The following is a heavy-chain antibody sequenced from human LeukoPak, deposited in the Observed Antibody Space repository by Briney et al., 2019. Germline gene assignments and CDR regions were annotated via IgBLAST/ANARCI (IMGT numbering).Heavy chain of an antibody. CDR2: IRSGGVV. V-gene: IGHV3-11*01. J-gene: IGHJ4*02. D-gene: IGHD2-2*01. Sequence: GGSLRLSCAASGFTLSDYYMSWIRQAPGKGLEWVSYIRSGGVVYNADPVKGRFNISRDNAKNSMYLQMNSLRGEDTAFYYCARSLPTAIGAFDFWGQGTLVTVSS. CDR3: ARSLPTAIGAFDF. CDR1: GFTLSDYY.